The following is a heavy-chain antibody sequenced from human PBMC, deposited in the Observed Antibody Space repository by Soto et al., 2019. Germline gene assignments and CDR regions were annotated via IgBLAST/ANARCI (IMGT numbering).Heavy chain of an antibody. CDR2: INDSGNI. Sequence: QVQLQQWGAGLLKPSETLSLTCAVYGGSFSGYQWTWIRQTSRKGLEWDGEINDSGNINYNPSLKSRVTNLVDTAKKQISLKLSSVTAADTAVYYCARGLILWFGELSGRGGYYYYMDVWGKGTSVTVSS. D-gene: IGHD3-10*01. V-gene: IGHV4-34*01. CDR1: GGSFSGYQ. CDR3: ARGLILWFGELSGRGGYYYYMDV. J-gene: IGHJ6*03.